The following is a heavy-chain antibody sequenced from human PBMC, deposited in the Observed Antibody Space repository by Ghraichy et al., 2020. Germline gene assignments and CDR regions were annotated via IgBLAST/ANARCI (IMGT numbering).Heavy chain of an antibody. D-gene: IGHD1-26*01. CDR3: ARENYSGSYYYYYGMDV. Sequence: SETLSLTCTVSGGSISSYYWSWIRQPPGKGLEWIGYIYYSGSTNYNPSLKSRVTISVDTSKNQFSLKLSSVTAADTAVYYCARENYSGSYYYYYGMDVWGQGTTVTVSS. CDR2: IYYSGST. V-gene: IGHV4-59*01. J-gene: IGHJ6*02. CDR1: GGSISSYY.